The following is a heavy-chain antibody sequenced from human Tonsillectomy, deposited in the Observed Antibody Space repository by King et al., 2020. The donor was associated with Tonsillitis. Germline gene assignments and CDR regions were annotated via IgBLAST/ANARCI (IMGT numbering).Heavy chain of an antibody. CDR2: IIPIFSTA. Sequence: GQLVQSGAEVKKSGSSVKVSCKASGGTFSSYAINWVRQAPGQGLEWMGGIIPIFSTANYVQKFQGRVTITADESTSTVYMEMSSLRYEDTAVYYCARGPGYCSGGSCYLIDFWGQGTLVTVSS. V-gene: IGHV1-69*01. D-gene: IGHD2-15*01. CDR3: ARGPGYCSGGSCYLIDF. CDR1: GGTFSSYA. J-gene: IGHJ4*02.